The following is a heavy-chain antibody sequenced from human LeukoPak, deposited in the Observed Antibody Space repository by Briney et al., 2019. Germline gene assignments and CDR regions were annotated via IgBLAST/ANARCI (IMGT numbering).Heavy chain of an antibody. CDR3: ARGSTDVDY. Sequence: ASVKVSCKDSGYIFTGYYMHWVRQAPGQGLEWMGWINPKSGGTRYARKFQGRVTMTRDTSTTTAYMDLSRLGSDDTAVYYCARGSTDVDYWGQGTLVTVSS. D-gene: IGHD1-1*01. J-gene: IGHJ4*02. V-gene: IGHV1-2*02. CDR1: GYIFTGYY. CDR2: INPKSGGT.